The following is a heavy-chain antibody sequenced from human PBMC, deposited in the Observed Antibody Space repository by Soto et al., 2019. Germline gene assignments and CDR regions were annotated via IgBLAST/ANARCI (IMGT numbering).Heavy chain of an antibody. CDR1: GFTFSSYG. V-gene: IGHV3-30*18. CDR3: AKDLKKYYYGMDV. Sequence: PGGSLRLSCAAPGFTFSSYGMHWVRQAPGKGLEWVAVISYDGSNKYYADSVKGRFTISRDNSKNTLYLQMNSLRAEDTAVYYCAKDLKKYYYGMDVWGQGTTVTVSS. CDR2: ISYDGSNK. J-gene: IGHJ6*02.